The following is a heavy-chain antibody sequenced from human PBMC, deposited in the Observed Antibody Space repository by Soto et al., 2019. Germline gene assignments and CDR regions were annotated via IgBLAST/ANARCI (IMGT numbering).Heavy chain of an antibody. Sequence: ASVKVSCKASGYTFTSYDINWVRQATGQGLEWMGWMNPNSGNTGYAQKFQGRVTMTRNTSISTAYMELSSLRSEDTAVYYCARGGVTRYYYYRMDVWGQGTTVTVSS. CDR3: ARGGVTRYYYYRMDV. V-gene: IGHV1-8*01. CDR2: MNPNSGNT. D-gene: IGHD4-17*01. CDR1: GYTFTSYD. J-gene: IGHJ6*02.